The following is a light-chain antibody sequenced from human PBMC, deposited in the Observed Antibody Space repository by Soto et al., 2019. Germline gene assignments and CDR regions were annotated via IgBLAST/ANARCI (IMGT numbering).Light chain of an antibody. J-gene: IGLJ2*01. Sequence: QSALTQPASVSGSPGQSITLSCTGTSSDIGGYDYVSWYQRHPGKAPKLIIYDVNNRPSGVSNRFSGSKSGNTASLTISGLQAEDEDDYYCTSYASGSSHVVFGGGTQLTDL. CDR3: TSYASGSSHVV. V-gene: IGLV2-14*01. CDR1: SSDIGGYDY. CDR2: DVN.